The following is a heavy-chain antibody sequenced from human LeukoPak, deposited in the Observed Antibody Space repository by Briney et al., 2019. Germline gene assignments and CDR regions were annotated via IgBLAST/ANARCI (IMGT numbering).Heavy chain of an antibody. CDR2: INPNGGST. J-gene: IGHJ4*02. V-gene: IGHV1-46*01. Sequence: ASVKVSCKASGYTFTTYYMHWLRQAPGQGLEWMGIINPNGGSTSYAPKFQGRVTVTRDMFTSTVYMELSGLRSEDTAVYYCARGLYGSGDYYTFDYWGQGTLVTVSS. D-gene: IGHD3-10*01. CDR3: ARGLYGSGDYYTFDY. CDR1: GYTFTTYY.